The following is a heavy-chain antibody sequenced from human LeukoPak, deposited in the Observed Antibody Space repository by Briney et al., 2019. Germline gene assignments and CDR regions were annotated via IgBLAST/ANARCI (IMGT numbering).Heavy chain of an antibody. J-gene: IGHJ4*02. CDR3: ARDLGYCSGGSCYRREFDY. Sequence: ASVKVSCKASGYTFTSRGISWVRQAPGQGLEWMAWIDTYSGDTHYAQNLQGRVTMTTDTSTSTAYMELGSLTSDDTAVYYCARDLGYCSGGSCYRREFDYWGQGTLVTVSS. CDR1: GYTFTSRG. CDR2: IDTYSGDT. D-gene: IGHD2-15*01. V-gene: IGHV1-18*01.